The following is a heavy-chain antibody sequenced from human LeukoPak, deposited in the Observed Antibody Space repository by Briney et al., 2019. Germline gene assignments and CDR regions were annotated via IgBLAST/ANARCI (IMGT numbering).Heavy chain of an antibody. D-gene: IGHD3-3*01. CDR3: ARDREGFWSALDV. J-gene: IGHJ6*04. Sequence: SVKVSCKASGGTFSSYAIGWVRQAPGQGLEWMGGIIPIFGTANYAQKFQGRVTITADESTSTAYMELSSLRSEDTAVYYCARDREGFWSALDVWGKGTTVTVSS. CDR2: IIPIFGTA. CDR1: GGTFSSYA. V-gene: IGHV1-69*01.